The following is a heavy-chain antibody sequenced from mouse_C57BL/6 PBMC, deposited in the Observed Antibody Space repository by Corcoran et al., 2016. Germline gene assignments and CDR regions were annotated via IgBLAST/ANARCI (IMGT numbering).Heavy chain of an antibody. CDR2: INPNNGGT. J-gene: IGHJ3*01. CDR1: GYTFTYYN. Sequence: EVQLQQSGPELVKPGASVKIPCQASGYTFTYYNMDGVKQRHGKSLECIGDINPNNGGTIYNQKFKGKATLTVDKSSSTAYMELRSLTSEDTAVYYCARGVEFAYWGQGTLVTVSA. CDR3: ARGVEFAY. V-gene: IGHV1-18*01.